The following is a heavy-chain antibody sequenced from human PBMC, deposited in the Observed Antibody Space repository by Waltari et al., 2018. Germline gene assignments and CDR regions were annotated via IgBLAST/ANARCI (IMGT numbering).Heavy chain of an antibody. V-gene: IGHV4-39*01. J-gene: IGHJ5*02. CDR3: ARQGSYPENWFDP. CDR1: GGSIRSSSYY. Sequence: QLPLPESGPGLVKPSETLSLTCTVSGGSIRSSSYYWGWIRQPPGKGLEGIGSIYYSGSTYYTPSLKSRVTISVDTSKNQFSLKLSSVTAADTAVYYCARQGSYPENWFDPWGQGTLVTVSS. D-gene: IGHD1-26*01. CDR2: IYYSGST.